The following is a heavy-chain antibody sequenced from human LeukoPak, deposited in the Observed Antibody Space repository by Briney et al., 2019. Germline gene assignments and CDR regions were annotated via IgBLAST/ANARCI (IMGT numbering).Heavy chain of an antibody. D-gene: IGHD5-12*01. J-gene: IGHJ4*02. Sequence: GGSLRLSCAASGFTVSNNYMSWVRQAPGKGLEWVSVIHSGGTTNYADSVQGRFTISRDNSKTTVYLHMNSLRAKDTAVYYCARDSDSGYGTFASWGQGTLVTVSS. CDR2: IHSGGTT. V-gene: IGHV3-53*01. CDR1: GFTVSNNY. CDR3: ARDSDSGYGTFAS.